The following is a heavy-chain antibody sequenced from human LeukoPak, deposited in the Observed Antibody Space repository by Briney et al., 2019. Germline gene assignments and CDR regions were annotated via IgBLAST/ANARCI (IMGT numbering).Heavy chain of an antibody. Sequence: PSETLSLTCTVSGGSISSYYWSWIRQPPGKGLEWIGYTYYSGSTNYNPSLKSRVTISVDTSKNQFSLKLSSVTAADTAVYYCARDRGPMGYWGQGTLVTVSS. D-gene: IGHD3-10*01. J-gene: IGHJ4*02. CDR2: TYYSGST. CDR3: ARDRGPMGY. V-gene: IGHV4-59*01. CDR1: GGSISSYY.